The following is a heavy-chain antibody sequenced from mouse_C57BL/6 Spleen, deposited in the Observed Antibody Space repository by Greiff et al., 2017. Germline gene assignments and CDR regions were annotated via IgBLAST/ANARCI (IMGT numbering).Heavy chain of an antibody. D-gene: IGHD2-3*01. CDR3: ARSRYDGLFDY. J-gene: IGHJ2*01. Sequence: EVQVVESGGGLVQPGGSLSLSCAASGFTFTDYYMSWVRQPPGKALEWLGFIRNKANGYTTEYSASVKGRFTISRDNSQSILYLQMNALRAEDSATYYCARSRYDGLFDYWGQGTTLTVSS. CDR1: GFTFTDYY. V-gene: IGHV7-3*01. CDR2: IRNKANGYTT.